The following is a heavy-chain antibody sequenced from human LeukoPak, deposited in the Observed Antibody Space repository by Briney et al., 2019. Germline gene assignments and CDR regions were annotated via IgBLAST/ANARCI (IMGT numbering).Heavy chain of an antibody. CDR2: IYYSGYT. CDR1: AGSISSYY. J-gene: IGHJ4*02. D-gene: IGHD6-19*01. Sequence: SETLSLTCSVSAGSISSYYWGWIRQPPGKGLEWIGYIYYSGYTNYNPSLKSRVTMSVDTSKNQFSLQLSSVTAADTAVYYCARGQAVAGVWGQGTLVTVSS. V-gene: IGHV4-59*01. CDR3: ARGQAVAGV.